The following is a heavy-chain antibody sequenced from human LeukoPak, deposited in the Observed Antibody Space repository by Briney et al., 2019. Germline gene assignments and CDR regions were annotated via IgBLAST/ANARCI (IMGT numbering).Heavy chain of an antibody. D-gene: IGHD3-10*01. J-gene: IGHJ4*02. Sequence: ASVKVSRKASGYIFTTYYVHWVRQAPGQGLEWMGFINPSGGSTSYAQKFQGRVTMTRVASASTVYMELSSLRSDDTAVYYCARNVDSGLDYWGQGGLVTVSS. CDR2: INPSGGST. CDR1: GYIFTTYY. V-gene: IGHV1-46*03. CDR3: ARNVDSGLDY.